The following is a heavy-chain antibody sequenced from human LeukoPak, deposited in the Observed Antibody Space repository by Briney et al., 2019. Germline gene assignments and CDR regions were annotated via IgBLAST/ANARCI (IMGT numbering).Heavy chain of an antibody. CDR3: ARVMDSGYEKNDAFDI. J-gene: IGHJ3*02. V-gene: IGHV3-21*01. Sequence: GGSLGLSCAASGFTFSSYSMNWVRQAPGKGLEWVSSISSSSSYIYYADSVKGRFTISRDNAKNSLYLQMNSLRAEDTAVYYCARVMDSGYEKNDAFDIWGQGTMVTVSS. CDR1: GFTFSSYS. CDR2: ISSSSSYI. D-gene: IGHD5-12*01.